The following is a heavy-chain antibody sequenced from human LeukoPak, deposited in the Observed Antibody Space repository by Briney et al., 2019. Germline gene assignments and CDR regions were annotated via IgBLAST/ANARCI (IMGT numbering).Heavy chain of an antibody. D-gene: IGHD3-9*01. Sequence: GGSLRLSCAASGFSFNMFPMHWVRQAPGKGLEWVAVISFDGNTIHYADSVKGRFTISRDNSKKTLFLQMDSLRAEDTAVYYCARSGGLPKFDRWGQGTPVTVSS. V-gene: IGHV3-30-3*01. CDR1: GFSFNMFP. CDR3: ARSGGLPKFDR. J-gene: IGHJ4*02. CDR2: ISFDGNTI.